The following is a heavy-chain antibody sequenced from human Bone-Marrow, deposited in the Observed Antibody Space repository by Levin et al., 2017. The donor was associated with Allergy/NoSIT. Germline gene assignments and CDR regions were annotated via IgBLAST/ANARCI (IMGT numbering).Heavy chain of an antibody. Sequence: ASVKVSCAASGFTFSTYWMHWVRQAPGKGLVWVSRIQSNGKTNYADSVKGRFTIPRDNAKNTLYLQMNSLTVEDTAVYYCARDRFYSDSGSNFSWFDPWGQGTLVTVSS. CDR3: ARDRFYSDSGSNFSWFDP. J-gene: IGHJ5*02. V-gene: IGHV3-74*01. D-gene: IGHD3-10*01. CDR1: GFTFSTYW. CDR2: IQSNGKT.